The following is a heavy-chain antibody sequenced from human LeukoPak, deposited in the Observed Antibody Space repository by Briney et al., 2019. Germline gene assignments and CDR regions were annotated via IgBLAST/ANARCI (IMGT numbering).Heavy chain of an antibody. CDR1: GGSISSYY. CDR2: IYYSGST. CDR3: ARRPYYYGSGSYYFP. J-gene: IGHJ3*01. D-gene: IGHD3-10*01. Sequence: PSETLSLTCTVSGGSISSYYWSWIRQPPGKGLEWIGYIYYSGSTNYNPSLKSRVTISVDTSKNQFSLKLSSVTAADTAVYYCARRPYYYGSGSYYFPWGQGTMVTVSS. V-gene: IGHV4-59*12.